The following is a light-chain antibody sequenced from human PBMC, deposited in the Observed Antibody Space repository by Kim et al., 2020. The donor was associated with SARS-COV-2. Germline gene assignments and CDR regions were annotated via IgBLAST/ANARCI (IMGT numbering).Light chain of an antibody. CDR3: QTWDSSTTV. J-gene: IGLJ1*01. CDR2: QNT. Sequence: SYELTQPPSASVSPGQTATITCSGDKLGERYACWYQQRPGQSPVVVIYQNTKRPSGIPERFSASNSDNTATLTISGTQAMDEADYYCQTWDSSTTVFGTG. V-gene: IGLV3-1*01. CDR1: KLGERY.